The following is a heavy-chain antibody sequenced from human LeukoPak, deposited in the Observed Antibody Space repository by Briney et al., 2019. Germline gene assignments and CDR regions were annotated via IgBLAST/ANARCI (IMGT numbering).Heavy chain of an antibody. Sequence: PGGALRLSCAASVFTFSNAWMSWVRQAPGKGLEWVGRIKSKTDGGTTDYAAPVNGRFTLSRDDSKNTLYLQMNSLKTEDTAVYYCTAIPEVGADGDYIDYWGQGTLVTVSS. CDR3: TAIPEVGADGDYIDY. V-gene: IGHV3-15*01. D-gene: IGHD1-26*01. J-gene: IGHJ4*02. CDR2: IKSKTDGGTT. CDR1: VFTFSNAW.